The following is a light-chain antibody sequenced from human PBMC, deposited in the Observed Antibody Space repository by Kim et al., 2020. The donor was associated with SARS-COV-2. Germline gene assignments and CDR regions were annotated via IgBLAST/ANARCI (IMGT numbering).Light chain of an antibody. Sequence: DIQMTQSPSSLSASVGDRVTITCRASQGIRNYLAWYQQKPGTAPNRLIYAACTLQTGVPSRFSGSGSGTDFTLTISSLQPEDVATYYCQKYNSTPLTFGPGTKVDIK. CDR2: AAC. J-gene: IGKJ3*01. CDR1: QGIRNY. V-gene: IGKV1-27*01. CDR3: QKYNSTPLT.